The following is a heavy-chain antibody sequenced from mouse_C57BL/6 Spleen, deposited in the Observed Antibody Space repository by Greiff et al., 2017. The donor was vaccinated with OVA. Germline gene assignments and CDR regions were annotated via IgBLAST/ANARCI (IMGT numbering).Heavy chain of an antibody. CDR1: GYTFTSYW. CDR2: IYPGSGST. CDR3: ASYRFDY. Sequence: PLASVTMSCKASGYTFTSYWITWVKQRPGQGLEWIGDIYPGSGSTNYNEKFKSKATLTVDTSSSTAYMQLSSLTSEDSAVYYCASYRFDYWGQGTTLTVSS. J-gene: IGHJ2*01. V-gene: IGHV1-55*01.